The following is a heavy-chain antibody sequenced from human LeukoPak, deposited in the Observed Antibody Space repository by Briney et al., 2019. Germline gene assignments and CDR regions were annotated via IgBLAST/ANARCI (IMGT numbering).Heavy chain of an antibody. Sequence: SETLSLTWTVSGYSISSGYYWGCIRQPPGKGLVWIGYIYNRGSTNYNPSLKSRVTISVDTSKNQFSLKLTSVTAADTAVYYCARGRYGYSNTWYWFDPWGQGTLVTVSS. D-gene: IGHD6-13*01. V-gene: IGHV4-38-2*02. CDR2: IYNRGST. CDR3: ARGRYGYSNTWYWFDP. CDR1: GYSISSGYY. J-gene: IGHJ5*02.